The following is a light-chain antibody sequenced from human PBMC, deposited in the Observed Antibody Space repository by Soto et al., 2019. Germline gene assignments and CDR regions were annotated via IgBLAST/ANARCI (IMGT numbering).Light chain of an antibody. CDR3: FSFKTTSTHV. V-gene: IGLV2-14*01. CDR1: SSDIGAYDY. J-gene: IGLJ1*01. Sequence: QSALTQPASLSGSPGQSITISCTGTSSDIGAYDYVSWFQQHPGKAPKLMISEVNNRPSGVSNRFSGSKSGNTAYLTISGLQVEDEAEYFCFSFKTTSTHVLGTGNKLTV. CDR2: EVN.